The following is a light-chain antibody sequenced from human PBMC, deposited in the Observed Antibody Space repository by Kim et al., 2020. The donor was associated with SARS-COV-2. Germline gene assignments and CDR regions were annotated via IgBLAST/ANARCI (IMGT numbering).Light chain of an antibody. V-gene: IGKV4-1*01. Sequence: ATINCKSRQSMLYRSNNKIYLAWYQQKPGQPPKLLVYWASTRESGVPDRFSGSGSGTDFTLSISSLQAEDVAVYYCQQYYRTPPTFGGGTKVDIK. CDR3: QQYYRTPPT. CDR2: WAS. J-gene: IGKJ4*01. CDR1: QSMLYRSNNKIY.